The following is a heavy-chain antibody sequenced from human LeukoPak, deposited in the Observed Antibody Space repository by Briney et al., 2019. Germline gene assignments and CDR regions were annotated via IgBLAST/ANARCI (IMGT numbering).Heavy chain of an antibody. CDR1: GDSIRSSSYY. Sequence: PSETLSLTCTVSGDSIRSSSYYWGWIRQPPGKGLEWIGSIYYSGSTHYNPSLKSRVTISVDTSKKQLSLKLSSVTAADTAMYYCARNSTYHYDRSTYSCFDDWGQGTLVTVSS. CDR3: ARNSTYHYDRSTYSCFDD. D-gene: IGHD3-22*01. V-gene: IGHV4-39*01. J-gene: IGHJ4*02. CDR2: IYYSGST.